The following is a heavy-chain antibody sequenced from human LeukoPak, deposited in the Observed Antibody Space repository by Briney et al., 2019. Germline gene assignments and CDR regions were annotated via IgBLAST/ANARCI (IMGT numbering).Heavy chain of an antibody. CDR1: GFTFGGYG. V-gene: IGHV3-33*01. Sequence: PGGSLRLSCAGSGFTFGGYGMPWFRQTPGEGLEWVAVIAYDGSRAFYADSVKGRFTISRDNSKNTMSVQMDDLRAEDTAVYYCTRYNNDHFDYWGQGTLVTVSS. J-gene: IGHJ4*02. CDR2: IAYDGSRA. D-gene: IGHD1-14*01. CDR3: TRYNNDHFDY.